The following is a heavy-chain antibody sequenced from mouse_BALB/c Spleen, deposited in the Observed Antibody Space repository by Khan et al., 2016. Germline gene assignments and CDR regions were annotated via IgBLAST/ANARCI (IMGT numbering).Heavy chain of an antibody. J-gene: IGHJ4*01. D-gene: IGHD2-14*01. CDR3: ARCHRYDEAMDY. CDR1: GYSITSDYA. V-gene: IGHV3-2*02. Sequence: EVELVESGPGLVKPSQSLSLTCTVTGYSITSDYAWNWIRQFPGNKLEWMGYISYSGSTSYNPSLKSRISITRDTSKNQFFLQLNSVTTEDTATXYCARCHRYDEAMDYWGQGTSVTVSS. CDR2: ISYSGST.